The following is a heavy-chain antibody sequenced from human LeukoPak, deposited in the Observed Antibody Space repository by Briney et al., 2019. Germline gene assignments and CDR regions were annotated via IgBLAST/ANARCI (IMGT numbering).Heavy chain of an antibody. CDR3: ARAPDGGWCDC. J-gene: IGHJ4*02. V-gene: IGHV4-59*01. CDR2: IYYSGST. CDR1: GGSISSYY. Sequence: PSETLSLTCTVSGGSISSYYWSWIRQPPGKGLEWIGYIYYSGSTNYNTSLKSRVTISVDTSKNQFPLKLSSVTAADTAVYYCARAPDGGWCDCWGQGTLVTVSS. D-gene: IGHD6-19*01.